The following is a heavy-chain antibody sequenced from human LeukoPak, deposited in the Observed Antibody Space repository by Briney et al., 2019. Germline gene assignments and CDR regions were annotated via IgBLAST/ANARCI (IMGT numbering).Heavy chain of an antibody. D-gene: IGHD2-15*01. CDR3: AKDGLLNWYFDL. CDR1: GFTFSDYG. CDR2: ISGSGGST. Sequence: GRSLRLSCAASGFTFSDYGMHWVRQAPGKGLEWVSAISGSGGSTYYADSVKGRFTISRDNSENTLYLQMNSLRAEDTAVYYCAKDGLLNWYFDLWGRGTLVTVSS. J-gene: IGHJ2*01. V-gene: IGHV3-23*01.